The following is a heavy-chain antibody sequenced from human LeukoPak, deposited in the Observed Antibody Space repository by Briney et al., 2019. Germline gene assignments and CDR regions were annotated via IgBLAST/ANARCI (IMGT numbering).Heavy chain of an antibody. CDR3: ARDQKSGSSYLFDY. CDR2: IWYDGSNK. Sequence: GGSLRLSCAASGFTFSSYGMHWVRQAPGKGLEWVAVIWYDGSNKYYADSVRGRFTISRDNSKNTLYLQMNSLRAEDTAVYYCARDQKSGSSYLFDYWGQGTLVTVSS. J-gene: IGHJ4*02. CDR1: GFTFSSYG. D-gene: IGHD1-26*01. V-gene: IGHV3-33*01.